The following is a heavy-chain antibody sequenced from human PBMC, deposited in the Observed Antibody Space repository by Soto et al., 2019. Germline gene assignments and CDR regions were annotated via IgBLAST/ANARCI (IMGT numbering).Heavy chain of an antibody. D-gene: IGHD3-9*01. CDR2: IWYDGSNK. V-gene: IGHV3-33*01. CDR1: GFTFSSYG. CDR3: ARDGSGYFDWLLPRYYYYYMDV. Sequence: GGSLRLSCAASGFTFSSYGMHWVRQAPGKGLEWVAVIWYDGSNKYYADSVKGRFTISRDNSKNTLYLQMNSLRAEDTAVYYCARDGSGYFDWLLPRYYYYYMDVWGKGTTVTVSS. J-gene: IGHJ6*03.